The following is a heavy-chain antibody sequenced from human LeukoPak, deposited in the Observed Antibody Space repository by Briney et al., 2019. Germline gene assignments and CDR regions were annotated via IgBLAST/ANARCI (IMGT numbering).Heavy chain of an antibody. CDR1: GGSISSYY. V-gene: IGHV4-59*01. Sequence: SETLSLTCTVSGGSISSYYWSWIRQPPGKGLEWIGYIYYSGSTNYNPSLKSRVTISVDTSKNQFSLKLSSVTAADTAVYYCARAPQGDYFDYWGQGTLVTVSS. J-gene: IGHJ4*02. CDR2: IYYSGST. CDR3: ARAPQGDYFDY. D-gene: IGHD3-16*01.